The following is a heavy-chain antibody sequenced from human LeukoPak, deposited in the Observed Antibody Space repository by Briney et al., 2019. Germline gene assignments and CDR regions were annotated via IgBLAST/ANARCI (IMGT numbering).Heavy chain of an antibody. D-gene: IGHD3-10*01. V-gene: IGHV3-33*01. Sequence: PGGSLRLSCAASGFTFSSYGMHWVRQAPGKGLEWVAVIWYDGSNKYYADSVKGRFTISRDNSKNTLYLQMNSLRAEDTAVYYCARDKLGRGVITATIDYWDQGTLVTVSS. CDR2: IWYDGSNK. CDR1: GFTFSSYG. CDR3: ARDKLGRGVITATIDY. J-gene: IGHJ4*02.